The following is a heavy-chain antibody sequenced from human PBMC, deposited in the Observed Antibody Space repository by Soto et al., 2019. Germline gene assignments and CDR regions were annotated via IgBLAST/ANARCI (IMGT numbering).Heavy chain of an antibody. V-gene: IGHV1-18*01. CDR1: GYSFMKYG. CDR3: AREASVLIPAAQPSCIDS. Sequence: ASVKVSCKGCGYSFMKYGINWVRQAPGQGXEWVGWISPYSGYTHSAQKFHGRLTLTTDTAASTAYMELRILRSADTALYYCAREASVLIPAAQPSCIDSCGQGTLVT. CDR2: ISPYSGYT. J-gene: IGHJ4*02. D-gene: IGHD2-2*01.